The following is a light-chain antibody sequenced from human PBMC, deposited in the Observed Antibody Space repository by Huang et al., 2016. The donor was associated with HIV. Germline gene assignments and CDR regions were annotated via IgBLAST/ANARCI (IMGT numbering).Light chain of an antibody. Sequence: DIQMTQSPSAMSAFVGDRVTITCRASQGISNYLAWFQQKPGKVAKRLIYGASSLQRGVQSRFSGIGSGTEFTLTISSLQPEEFATYYCLQHNSYPFTFGPGTKVDIK. CDR1: QGISNY. V-gene: IGKV1-17*03. J-gene: IGKJ3*01. CDR3: LQHNSYPFT. CDR2: GAS.